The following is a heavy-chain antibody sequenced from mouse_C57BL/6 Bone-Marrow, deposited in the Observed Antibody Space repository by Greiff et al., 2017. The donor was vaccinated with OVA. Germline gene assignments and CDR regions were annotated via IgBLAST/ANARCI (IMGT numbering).Heavy chain of an antibody. J-gene: IGHJ2*01. CDR3: ARDRITTVVATEVGYFDY. Sequence: QVQLQQSGPELVKPGASVKISCKASGYAFSSSWINWVKQRPGKGLEWIGRIYPGDGDTNYNGKFKGKATLTADKSSSTAYMQLSSLTSEDSAVYFCARDRITTVVATEVGYFDYWGQGTTLTVSS. D-gene: IGHD1-1*01. V-gene: IGHV1-82*01. CDR1: GYAFSSSW. CDR2: IYPGDGDT.